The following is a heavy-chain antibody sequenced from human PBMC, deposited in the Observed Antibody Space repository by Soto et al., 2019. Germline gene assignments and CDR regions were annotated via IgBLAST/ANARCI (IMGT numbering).Heavy chain of an antibody. J-gene: IGHJ4*02. CDR2: ISYDGTNE. V-gene: IGHV3-30*18. D-gene: IGHD6-13*01. CDR1: GFTFIRFG. CDR3: VKARAAARQDQPPCDY. Sequence: GGSLRLSCAVFGFTFIRFGMHWVLQAPGKGLEWVAVISYDGTNEYYGDSVKGRCTISRDNSKNTLYLQMDSLRVDDTAVYYCVKARAAARQDQPPCDYWGQGIQVTVSS.